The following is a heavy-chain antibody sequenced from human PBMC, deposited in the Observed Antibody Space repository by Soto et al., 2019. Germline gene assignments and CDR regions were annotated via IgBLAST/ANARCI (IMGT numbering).Heavy chain of an antibody. V-gene: IGHV1-69*04. D-gene: IGHD6-6*01. CDR1: GGTFSSYT. Sequence: ASVKVSCKASGGTFSSYTVSWVRQAPGQGLEWMGRIIPILGIANYAQKFQGRVTITADKSTSTAYMELSSLRSEDTAVYYCARDLSSIAAHRVGNNWFDPWGQGTLVTVSS. CDR3: ARDLSSIAAHRVGNNWFDP. J-gene: IGHJ5*02. CDR2: IIPILGIA.